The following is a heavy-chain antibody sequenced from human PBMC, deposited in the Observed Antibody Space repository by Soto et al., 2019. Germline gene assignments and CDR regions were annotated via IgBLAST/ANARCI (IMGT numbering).Heavy chain of an antibody. J-gene: IGHJ6*02. Sequence: GESLKISCKGSGYSFTSYWIGWVRQVPGKGLEWMGIIYPGDSDTRYSPSFQGQVTISADKSISTAYLQWSSLKASDTAMYYCARQLRAARPTGGMDVWGQGTTVTVSS. CDR1: GYSFTSYW. CDR3: ARQLRAARPTGGMDV. CDR2: IYPGDSDT. V-gene: IGHV5-51*01. D-gene: IGHD6-6*01.